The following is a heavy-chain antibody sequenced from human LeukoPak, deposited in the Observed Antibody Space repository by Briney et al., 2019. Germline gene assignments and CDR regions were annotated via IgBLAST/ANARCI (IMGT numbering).Heavy chain of an antibody. J-gene: IGHJ3*02. D-gene: IGHD3-10*01. Sequence: GGSLRLSCAASGFTLSSYWMSWVRQAPGKGLEWVANIKEDGSEKYYVDSVKGRFTISRDNAKNSLYLHMNSPTAEDTAMYYCARDWVAGVPFDAFDIWGQGTMVSVSS. V-gene: IGHV3-7*03. CDR1: GFTLSSYW. CDR3: ARDWVAGVPFDAFDI. CDR2: IKEDGSEK.